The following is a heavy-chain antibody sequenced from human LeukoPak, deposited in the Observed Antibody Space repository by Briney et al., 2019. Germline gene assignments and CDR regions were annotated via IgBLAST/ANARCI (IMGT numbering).Heavy chain of an antibody. CDR1: GGSISNFY. Sequence: SETLSLTCTVSGGSISNFYWSCLRQPAGKELEWIGRNFTRGSATYNPSLKSRVTMSVDTSKNQFSLNLRSVTAADTAVYYCASSGSSDWRSFDYWGQGILVTVSS. J-gene: IGHJ4*02. CDR3: ASSGSSDWRSFDY. V-gene: IGHV4-4*07. CDR2: NFTRGSA. D-gene: IGHD6-25*01.